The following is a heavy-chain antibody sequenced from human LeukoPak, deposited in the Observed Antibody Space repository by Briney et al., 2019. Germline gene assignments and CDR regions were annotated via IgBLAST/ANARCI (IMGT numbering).Heavy chain of an antibody. V-gene: IGHV1-8*01. CDR3: VTLATRGRSSGYYFDY. J-gene: IGHJ4*02. CDR2: MNPNSGNP. CDR1: GYTFTNYD. Sequence: ASVKVSCKASGYTFTNYDINWVRPATGQGLEWVGWMNPNSGNPGYAQKFQGRVTMTRNTTISTAYMELRGLRSEETAVYYCVTLATRGRSSGYYFDYWGQGTLVTVSS. D-gene: IGHD3-22*01.